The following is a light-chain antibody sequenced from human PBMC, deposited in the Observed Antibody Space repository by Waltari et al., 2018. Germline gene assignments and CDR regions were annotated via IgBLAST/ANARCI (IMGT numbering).Light chain of an antibody. CDR1: SSDVGGYNY. V-gene: IGLV2-14*01. J-gene: IGLJ2*01. CDR2: EVS. Sequence: QSALAQPASVSGSPGQSITVSCTGTSSDVGGYNYVSWYQQHPGKAPKVMIYEVSKRPAGFSDRFAGSKSGNTASLTISGLQAEDEADYYCTSFTTTSTVQFGGGTKVTVL. CDR3: TSFTTTSTVQ.